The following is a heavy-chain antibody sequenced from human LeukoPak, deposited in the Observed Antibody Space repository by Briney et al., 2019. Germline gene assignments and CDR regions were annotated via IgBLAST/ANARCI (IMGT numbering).Heavy chain of an antibody. CDR3: ARETPVYYDSSGYSYYYYYMDV. J-gene: IGHJ6*03. V-gene: IGHV1-2*02. CDR1: GYTFTGYY. Sequence: ASVKVSCKASGYTFTGYYMHWVRQAPGQGLEWMGWINPNSGGTNYAQKFQGRVTMTRDTSISTAYMELSRLRSDDTAVYYCARETPVYYDSSGYSYYYYYMDVWGKGTTVTVSS. D-gene: IGHD3-22*01. CDR2: INPNSGGT.